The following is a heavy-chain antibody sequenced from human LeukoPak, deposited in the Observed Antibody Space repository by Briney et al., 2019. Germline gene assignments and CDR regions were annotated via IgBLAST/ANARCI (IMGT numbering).Heavy chain of an antibody. CDR2: INWNGGRT. J-gene: IGHJ4*02. D-gene: IGHD4-17*01. Sequence: GGSLRLSCAASGFTFSSYWMHWVRQAPGKGLEWVSGINWNGGRTGYADSVKGRFTISRDNAKNSLYLQMNSLRAEDTALYYCARDYDYGDYPGYWGQGTLVTVSS. CDR3: ARDYDYGDYPGY. V-gene: IGHV3-20*04. CDR1: GFTFSSYW.